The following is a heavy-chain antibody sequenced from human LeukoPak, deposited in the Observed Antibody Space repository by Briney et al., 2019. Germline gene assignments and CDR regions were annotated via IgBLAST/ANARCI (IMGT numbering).Heavy chain of an antibody. CDR3: ARGIGDYSNYDLWFDP. CDR1: RYTFTSYD. CDR2: MNPNSGNT. J-gene: IGHJ5*02. V-gene: IGHV1-8*01. D-gene: IGHD4-11*01. Sequence: GASVKVSCKASRYTFTSYDINWVRQATGQGLEWMGWMNPNSGNTGYAQKFQGRVTMTRNTSISTAYMELSSLRSEDTAVYYCARGIGDYSNYDLWFDPWGQGTLVTVSS.